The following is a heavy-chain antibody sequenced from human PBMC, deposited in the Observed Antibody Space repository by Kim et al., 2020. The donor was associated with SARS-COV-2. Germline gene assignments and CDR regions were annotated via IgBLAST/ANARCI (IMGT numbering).Heavy chain of an antibody. Sequence: SETLSLTCGVYGGSFSAYYWTWIRQPPGKALEWIGEINHSGSTKYNPSLKSRVTIAVDTSKNQFSLKLSSVTAADTAVYYCAKRMYYYDISGYIRSNYYFDSWGQGTLVTVSS. CDR2: INHSGST. CDR1: GGSFSAYY. J-gene: IGHJ4*02. CDR3: AKRMYYYDISGYIRSNYYFDS. D-gene: IGHD3-22*01. V-gene: IGHV4-34*01.